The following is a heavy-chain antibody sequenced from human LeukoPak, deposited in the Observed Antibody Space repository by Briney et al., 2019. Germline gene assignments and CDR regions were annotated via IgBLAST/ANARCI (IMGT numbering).Heavy chain of an antibody. D-gene: IGHD1-26*01. J-gene: IGHJ4*02. V-gene: IGHV3-48*03. CDR3: AKDLVVGALDY. CDR1: GFTFSSYE. CDR2: ISSSGSTI. Sequence: GGSLRLSCAASGFTFSSYEMNWVLQAPGKGLEWVSYISSSGSTIFYADSVKGRFTISRDNSRNMLFLQMNSLRADDTAVYYCAKDLVVGALDYWGQGTLVTASS.